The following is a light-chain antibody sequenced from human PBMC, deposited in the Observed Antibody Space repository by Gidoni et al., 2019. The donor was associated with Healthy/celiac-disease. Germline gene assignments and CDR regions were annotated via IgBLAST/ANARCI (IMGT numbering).Light chain of an antibody. V-gene: IGLV2-14*03. CDR2: DVS. CDR1: SSDVGAYNY. CDR3: SSYTSSSTLV. J-gene: IGLJ3*02. Sequence: SALTQPASVSGSPGQSITISCTGTSSDVGAYNYVSWYQQHPGKDPKLMIYDVSNRPSGVSNRFSGSKSGNTDSLTISGLQAEDEADYYCSSYTSSSTLVFGGGTKLTVL.